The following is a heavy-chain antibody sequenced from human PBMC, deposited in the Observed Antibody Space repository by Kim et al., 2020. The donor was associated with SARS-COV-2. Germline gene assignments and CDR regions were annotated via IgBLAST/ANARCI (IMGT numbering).Heavy chain of an antibody. J-gene: IGHJ4*02. CDR2: IYSGGST. V-gene: IGHV3-53*01. CDR1: GFTVSSNY. CDR3: ARAVTPSYYDSSGYFLFDY. Sequence: GGSLRLSCAASGFTVSSNYMSWVRQAPGKGLEWVSVIYSGGSTNYADSVKGRFTITRDNSKNTLYLQMNSMRAEDTAVYYCARAVTPSYYDSSGYFLFDYWGQGTRVNGSS. D-gene: IGHD3-22*01.